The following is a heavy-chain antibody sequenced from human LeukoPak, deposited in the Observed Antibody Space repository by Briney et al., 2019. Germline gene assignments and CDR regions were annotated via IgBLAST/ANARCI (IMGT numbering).Heavy chain of an antibody. CDR1: GGSISRSSYY. Sequence: PSQTLSLTCTVSGGSISRSSYYWGWIRQPPGKGLEWIASIYYSGNTYYNPSLKSRVTISVDTSKNQFSLKLSSVTAADTAVYYCARVAIVAAAGFFDYWGQGTLVTVSS. J-gene: IGHJ4*02. D-gene: IGHD6-13*01. CDR3: ARVAIVAAAGFFDY. CDR2: IYYSGNT. V-gene: IGHV4-39*07.